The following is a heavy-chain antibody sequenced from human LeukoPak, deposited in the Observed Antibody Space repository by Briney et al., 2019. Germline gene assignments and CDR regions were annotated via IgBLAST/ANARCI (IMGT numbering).Heavy chain of an antibody. J-gene: IGHJ6*03. V-gene: IGHV3-7*01. CDR1: GFTFSNHW. CDR2: IKQDGSER. D-gene: IGHD1-14*01. CDR3: ARDITYYYYMDV. Sequence: PGGSLRLSCAASGFTFSNHWMSWVRQAPGKGLEWVAHIKQDGSERNYVDSVKGRFTISRDNAKNSLYLQMNSLRAEDTAVYYCARDITYYYYMDVWGKGTTVTVSS.